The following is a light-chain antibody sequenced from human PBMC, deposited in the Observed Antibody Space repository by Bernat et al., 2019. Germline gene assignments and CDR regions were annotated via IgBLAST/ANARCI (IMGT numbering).Light chain of an antibody. V-gene: IGKV1-39*01. CDR2: AAS. CDR1: QPINNY. J-gene: IGKJ2*01. CDR3: QQSHIAPYT. Sequence: DIQVTQSPSSLSASVGDRVTITCRTSQPINNYLMWYQHKPGTAPKLLIYAASSVKSGVPSRFIGRGYGTDFTLTVTSLQPADFATYFCQQSHIAPYTFGQWTKVDI.